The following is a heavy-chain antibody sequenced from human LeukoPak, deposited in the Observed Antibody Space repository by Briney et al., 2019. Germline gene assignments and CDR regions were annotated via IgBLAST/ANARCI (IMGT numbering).Heavy chain of an antibody. D-gene: IGHD2-2*02. CDR1: GYTFTSYY. Sequence: ASVKVSCKASGYTFTSYYIHWVRQAPGQGLEWMWVINPSGGSTSYAQKFQGRATMTRDMFTSTVYMELSSLRSEETAVYYCARGGSPAAIPWSWFDPWGQGTLVTVSS. CDR2: INPSGGST. J-gene: IGHJ5*02. CDR3: ARGGSPAAIPWSWFDP. V-gene: IGHV1-46*01.